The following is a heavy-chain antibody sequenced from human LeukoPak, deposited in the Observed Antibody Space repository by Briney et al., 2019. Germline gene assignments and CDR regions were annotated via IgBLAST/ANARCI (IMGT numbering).Heavy chain of an antibody. Sequence: GGSLRLSCAASGFTVSSNYMSWVRQAPGKGLEWVSGISDVGGITYHADSVKGRFTISRDNSKNTLYLQMNSLRAEDTAIYYCAKRTRGGNEGRAFDDWGQGTQVTVSS. CDR1: GFTVSSNY. D-gene: IGHD5-12*01. CDR3: AKRTRGGNEGRAFDD. J-gene: IGHJ4*02. V-gene: IGHV3-23*01. CDR2: ISDVGGIT.